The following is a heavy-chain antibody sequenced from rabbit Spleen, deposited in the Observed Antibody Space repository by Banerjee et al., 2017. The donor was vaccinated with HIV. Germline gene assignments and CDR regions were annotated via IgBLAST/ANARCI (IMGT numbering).Heavy chain of an antibody. J-gene: IGHJ6*01. CDR3: ARDTASSFSSYGMDL. Sequence: QEQLVESGGGLVQPEGSLTLTCTASGFSFSSSYYMCWVRQAPGKGLEWIACIYGGRGSNTYYASWAKGRFTISKTSSTTVTLQMTSLTAADTATYFCARDTASSFSSYGMDLWGPGTLVTVS. D-gene: IGHD8-1*01. CDR1: GFSFSSSYY. V-gene: IGHV1S45*01. CDR2: IYGGRGSNT.